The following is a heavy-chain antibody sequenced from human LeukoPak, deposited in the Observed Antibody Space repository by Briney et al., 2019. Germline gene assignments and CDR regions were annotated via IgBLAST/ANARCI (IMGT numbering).Heavy chain of an antibody. CDR2: IYYSGNT. CDR1: GGSFSAYY. D-gene: IGHD6-19*01. J-gene: IGHJ4*02. Sequence: SETLSLTCAVYGGSFSAYYWSWIRQPPGKGLEWIGNIYYSGNTYYNPSLKSRVTISVDTSKTQFSLKLTSVTAADTAVYYCATRGTASSGSYYFDYWGQGTLVTVSS. V-gene: IGHV4-34*01. CDR3: ATRGTASSGSYYFDY.